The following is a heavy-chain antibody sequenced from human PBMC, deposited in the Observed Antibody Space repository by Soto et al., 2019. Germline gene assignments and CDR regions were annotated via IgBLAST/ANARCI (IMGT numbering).Heavy chain of an antibody. CDR3: AKSSSLGGYQPWVDYFYMDV. CDR2: ISGTGGRT. Sequence: VQLLESGGGLVQPGGSLRLACAGSGFTFSSYAMTWVRQAPGKGLEWVSAISGTGGRTYYADSVKGRFTISRDNSKNTLYLEMNSLRADDTAVYYCAKSSSLGGYQPWVDYFYMDVWGKGTTVAVSS. V-gene: IGHV3-23*01. D-gene: IGHD3-16*01. J-gene: IGHJ6*03. CDR1: GFTFSSYA.